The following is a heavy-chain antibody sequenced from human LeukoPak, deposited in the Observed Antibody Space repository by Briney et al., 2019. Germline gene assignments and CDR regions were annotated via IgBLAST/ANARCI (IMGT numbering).Heavy chain of an antibody. J-gene: IGHJ4*02. Sequence: SETLSLTCTVSGGSISSYYWSWIRQPAGKGLEWIGHIYNSGCTNYNPSLKGRVTMSVATSKSQFSLHLSSVTAADTAVYYCARSAFLVTAPGLYYFDYWGQGTLVAVSS. D-gene: IGHD6-13*01. CDR2: IYNSGCT. CDR3: ARSAFLVTAPGLYYFDY. V-gene: IGHV4-4*07. CDR1: GGSISSYY.